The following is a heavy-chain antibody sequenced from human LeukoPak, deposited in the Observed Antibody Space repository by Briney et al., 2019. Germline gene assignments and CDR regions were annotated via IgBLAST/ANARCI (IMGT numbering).Heavy chain of an antibody. CDR2: IYYSGST. Sequence: SEALSLTCTVSGGSISSSSYYWGWIRQPPGKGLEWIGYIYYSGSTNYNPSLKSRVTISVDTSKNQFSLKLSSVAAADTAVYYCARRGWDAFGIWGQGTMVTVSS. J-gene: IGHJ3*02. D-gene: IGHD2-15*01. V-gene: IGHV4-61*05. CDR1: GGSISSSSYY. CDR3: ARRGWDAFGI.